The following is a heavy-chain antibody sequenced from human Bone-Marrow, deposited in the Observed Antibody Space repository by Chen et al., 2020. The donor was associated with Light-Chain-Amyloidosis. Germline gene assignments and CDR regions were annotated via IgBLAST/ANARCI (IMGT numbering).Heavy chain of an antibody. V-gene: IGHV5-51*01. CDR3: ARRRDGYNFDY. CDR2: IYPDDSDA. Sequence: EVQLEQSGPDVKKPGESLKISCKGSGYTFPNYWIGWVRQMPGKGLEWMGVIYPDDSDAIYSPSFGGQVTISADKSITTAYLQWRSLKASDTAMYYCARRRDGYNFDYWGQGTLVTVSS. D-gene: IGHD5-12*01. CDR1: GYTFPNYW. J-gene: IGHJ4*02.